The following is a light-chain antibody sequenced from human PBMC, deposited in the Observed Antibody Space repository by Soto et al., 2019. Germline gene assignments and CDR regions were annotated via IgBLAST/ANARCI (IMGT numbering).Light chain of an antibody. CDR1: STDIGGSNY. CDR2: EVT. Sequence: QSVLTQPASVSGSPGQSITISCTGTSTDIGGSNYVSWYQQHPGKAPELMIFEVTNRPSGVSNRFSGSKSGNTASLTISGLQAEDEADYYCSSYTSSSTLRVFGGGTKLTVL. V-gene: IGLV2-14*01. CDR3: SSYTSSSTLRV. J-gene: IGLJ2*01.